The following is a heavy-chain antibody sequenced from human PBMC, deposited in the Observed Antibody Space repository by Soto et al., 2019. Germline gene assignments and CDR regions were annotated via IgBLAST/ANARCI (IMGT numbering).Heavy chain of an antibody. CDR2: IFYSGST. J-gene: IGHJ4*02. V-gene: IGHV4-59*01. CDR1: GGSISSYY. CDR3: ARRYGDAVDF. D-gene: IGHD4-17*01. Sequence: QVQLQESGPGLVKPSETLSLTCTVSGGSISSYYWSWIRQPPGKRLEWIGYIFYSGSTNYNPSLTSXVXIXXDTSKNQFSLKLSSVPAADTAVYYCARRYGDAVDFWGQGTLVTVSS.